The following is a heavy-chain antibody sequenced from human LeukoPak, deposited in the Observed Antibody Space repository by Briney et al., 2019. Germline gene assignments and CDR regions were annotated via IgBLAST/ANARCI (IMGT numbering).Heavy chain of an antibody. J-gene: IGHJ5*02. CDR2: IIPIFGTA. CDR3: ARGTYSWGNWFDP. V-gene: IGHV1-69*06. CDR1: GGTFSSYA. Sequence: GASVKVSCKASGGTFSSYAISWVRQAPGQGLEWMGGIIPIFGTANYAQKFQGRVTITADKSTSTAYMGLSSLRSEDTAVYYCARGTYSWGNWFDPWGQGTLVTVSS. D-gene: IGHD1-1*01.